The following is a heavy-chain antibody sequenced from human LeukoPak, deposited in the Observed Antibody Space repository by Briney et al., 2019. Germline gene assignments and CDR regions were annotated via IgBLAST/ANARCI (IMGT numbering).Heavy chain of an antibody. J-gene: IGHJ5*02. CDR3: ARPRYSGSYSGVYNWFDP. Sequence: SETQSLTCTVSGGSISSYYWSWIRQPPGKGLEWIGEINHSGSTNYNPSLKSRVTISVDTSKNQFSLKLSSVTAADTAVYYCARPRYSGSYSGVYNWFDPWGQGTLVTVSS. V-gene: IGHV4-34*01. CDR2: INHSGST. CDR1: GGSISSYY. D-gene: IGHD1-26*01.